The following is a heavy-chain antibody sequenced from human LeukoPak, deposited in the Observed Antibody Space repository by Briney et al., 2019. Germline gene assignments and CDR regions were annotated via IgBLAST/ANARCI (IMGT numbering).Heavy chain of an antibody. Sequence: GGSLRLSCAASGVTFSSYSMNWVRQAPGKGLEWVSSISSSSSYIYYADSVKGRFTISRDNAKNSLYLQMNSLRAEDTAVYYCATSNTVYDSSGYYPFDYWGQGTLVTVSS. J-gene: IGHJ4*02. CDR3: ATSNTVYDSSGYYPFDY. D-gene: IGHD3-22*01. CDR2: ISSSSSYI. V-gene: IGHV3-21*01. CDR1: GVTFSSYS.